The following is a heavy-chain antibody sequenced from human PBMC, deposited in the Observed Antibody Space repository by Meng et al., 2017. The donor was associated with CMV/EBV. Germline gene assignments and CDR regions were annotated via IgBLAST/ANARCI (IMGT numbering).Heavy chain of an antibody. Sequence: TVSCKGSGYSFTRYWSGWVRQMPVKCREWMGIIYPGDSDTRYSPSFQGQVTISADKSISTAYLQWSSLKASDTAMYYCARLASEWEPFDYWGQGTLVTVSS. CDR3: ARLASEWEPFDY. J-gene: IGHJ4*02. CDR1: GYSFTRYW. CDR2: IYPGDSDT. V-gene: IGHV5-51*01. D-gene: IGHD1-26*01.